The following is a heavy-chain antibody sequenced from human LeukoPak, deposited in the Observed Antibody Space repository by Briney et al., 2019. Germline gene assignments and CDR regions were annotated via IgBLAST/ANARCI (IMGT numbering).Heavy chain of an antibody. V-gene: IGHV3-21*01. Sequence: GGSLRLSCAASGFTFSSHSMNWVRQAPGKGLEWVSSISSSSSYIYYADSVKGRFTISRDNAKNSLYLQMNSLRAEDTAVYYCARDPGVVITHYGMDVWGQGTTVTVSS. J-gene: IGHJ6*02. D-gene: IGHD3-3*01. CDR1: GFTFSSHS. CDR3: ARDPGVVITHYGMDV. CDR2: ISSSSSYI.